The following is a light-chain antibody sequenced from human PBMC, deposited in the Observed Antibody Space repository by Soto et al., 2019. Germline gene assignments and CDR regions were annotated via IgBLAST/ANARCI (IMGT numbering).Light chain of an antibody. CDR1: QSVSSN. CDR3: QQYNNWHLT. Sequence: EIVMTQSPATLSVSPGERATLSCRASQSVSSNLAWYQQKPGQAPRLLIYGASTRATGIPVSFSGSGSGTEFTLTISSLQSEDFAVYYCQQYNNWHLTFGGGTKVEIK. J-gene: IGKJ4*01. V-gene: IGKV3-15*01. CDR2: GAS.